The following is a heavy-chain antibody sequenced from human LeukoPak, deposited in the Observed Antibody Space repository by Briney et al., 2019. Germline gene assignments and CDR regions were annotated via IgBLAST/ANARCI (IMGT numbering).Heavy chain of an antibody. J-gene: IGHJ2*01. CDR1: GGSISSSSYY. D-gene: IGHD3-10*01. CDR3: ARDIGYYGSGSPGYFDL. Sequence: RASETLSLTCTVSGGSISSSSYYWGWIRQTPGKGLEWIGSIYYSGSTYYNPSLKSRVTISVDKSKNQFSLKLSSVTAADTAVYYCARDIGYYGSGSPGYFDLWGRGTLVTVSS. V-gene: IGHV4-39*07. CDR2: IYYSGST.